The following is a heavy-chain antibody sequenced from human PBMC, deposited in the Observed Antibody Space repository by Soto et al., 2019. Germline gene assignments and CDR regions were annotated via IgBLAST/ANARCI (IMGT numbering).Heavy chain of an antibody. Sequence: SETLCLTCAVYGGSFDGYYWSWVRQSPGKGLEWIGEIHHSGRTKYNPSLKSRVSLSVDTSTKHFSLRLTSVTAADRGVYYCARGVDSWSGYLFWGQGTPVTVSS. J-gene: IGHJ4*02. V-gene: IGHV4-34*01. CDR2: IHHSGRT. D-gene: IGHD3-3*01. CDR1: GGSFDGYY. CDR3: ARGVDSWSGYLF.